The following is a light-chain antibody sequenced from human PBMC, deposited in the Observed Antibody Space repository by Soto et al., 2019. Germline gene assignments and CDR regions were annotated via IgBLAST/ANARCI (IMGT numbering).Light chain of an antibody. V-gene: IGLV1-51*01. J-gene: IGLJ2*01. CDR1: SSNIGNND. Sequence: QSVLTQPPSVSAAPGQRITISCSGSSSNIGNNDVAWYQQLPRTAPQLLIHGNDNRLSASSDRFCVSRSDTSATLCITSLRTGDEDEYYCATWDNSRSAVLFGGGTKLTVL. CDR3: ATWDNSRSAVL. CDR2: GND.